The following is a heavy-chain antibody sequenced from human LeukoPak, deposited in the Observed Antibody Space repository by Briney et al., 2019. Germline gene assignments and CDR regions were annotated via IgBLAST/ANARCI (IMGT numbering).Heavy chain of an antibody. J-gene: IGHJ3*02. CDR2: ISYDGSNK. D-gene: IGHD1-26*01. CDR3: AREPIVGATRENAFDI. V-gene: IGHV3-30-3*01. Sequence: GGSLRLSCAASGFTFSSYAMHWVRQAPGKGLEWVAVISYDGSNKYYADSVKGRFTISRDNSKNTLYLQMNSLRAEGTAVYYCAREPIVGATRENAFDIWGQGTMVTVSS. CDR1: GFTFSSYA.